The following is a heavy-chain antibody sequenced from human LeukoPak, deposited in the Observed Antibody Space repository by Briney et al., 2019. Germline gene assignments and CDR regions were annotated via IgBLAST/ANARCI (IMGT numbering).Heavy chain of an antibody. D-gene: IGHD1-20*01. CDR3: ARSITGTTTWWYYYGMDV. J-gene: IGHJ6*02. V-gene: IGHV1-2*02. CDR1: GYTFTGYY. Sequence: PSVKVSCKASGYTFTGYYMHWVRQAPGQGLEWMGWINPNSGGTNYAQKFQGRVTMTRDTSISTAYMELSRLRSDDTAVYYCARSITGTTTWWYYYGMDVWGQGTTVTVSS. CDR2: INPNSGGT.